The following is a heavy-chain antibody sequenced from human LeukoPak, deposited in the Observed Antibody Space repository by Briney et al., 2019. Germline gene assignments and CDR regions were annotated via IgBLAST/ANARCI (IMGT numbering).Heavy chain of an antibody. J-gene: IGHJ3*02. Sequence: GGSLRLSCAASGFTFSSYEMNWVRQAPGKGLEWVSYISTSGNSIYYADSVKGRFTISRDNAKNSLFLQMNSLRAEDTAVYYCAGDQGYYDSSGYTFGWGAAPSNAFDIWGQGTMVTVSS. D-gene: IGHD3-22*01. V-gene: IGHV3-48*03. CDR1: GFTFSSYE. CDR3: AGDQGYYDSSGYTFGWGAAPSNAFDI. CDR2: ISTSGNSI.